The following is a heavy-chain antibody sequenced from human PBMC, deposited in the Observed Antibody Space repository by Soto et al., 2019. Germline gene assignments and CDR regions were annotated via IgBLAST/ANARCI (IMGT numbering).Heavy chain of an antibody. V-gene: IGHV3-64*01. CDR2: ISSNGGTT. CDR3: VRRVTGNYDC. J-gene: IGHJ4*02. Sequence: EVQLAESGGGMVQPGGSLRLSCVASGFTFSSYDMHWVRQAPGKGLEYVSSISSNGGTTYYGNSVKGRLTISRDNSKNTRYRQMGRLRDEDMAVYYCVRRVTGNYDCWGRGTLVTASS. D-gene: IGHD1-7*01. CDR1: GFTFSSYD.